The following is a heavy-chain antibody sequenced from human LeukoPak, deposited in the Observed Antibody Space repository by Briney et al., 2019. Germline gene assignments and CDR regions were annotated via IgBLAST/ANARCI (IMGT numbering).Heavy chain of an antibody. D-gene: IGHD4-23*01. CDR2: MYYSGST. Sequence: PSETLSLTCAVSGDSISSSNFYWGWIRQPPGKGLEWIGSMYYSGSTNYNPSLKSRVTISVDTSKNQFSLKLSSVTAADTAVYYCARVAGGNSGIDYWGQGTLVTVSS. CDR1: GDSISSSNFY. CDR3: ARVAGGNSGIDY. V-gene: IGHV4-39*07. J-gene: IGHJ4*02.